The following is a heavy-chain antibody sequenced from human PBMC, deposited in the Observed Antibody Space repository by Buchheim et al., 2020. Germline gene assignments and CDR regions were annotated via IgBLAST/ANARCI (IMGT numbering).Heavy chain of an antibody. D-gene: IGHD5-18*01. CDR1: GYPFGSYA. CDR2: IAYDGNNK. J-gene: IGHJ4*02. CDR3: AKAVVDTAMAHFDY. V-gene: IGHV3-30*18. Sequence: QVQLEESGGGVVQPGRSLRLSCAASGYPFGSYAMHWLRQAPGKGLEWVAVIAYDGNNKFYGDSVKGRFSISRDNSKKTFYLQMNSLRVEDTATYYCAKAVVDTAMAHFDYWGQGTL.